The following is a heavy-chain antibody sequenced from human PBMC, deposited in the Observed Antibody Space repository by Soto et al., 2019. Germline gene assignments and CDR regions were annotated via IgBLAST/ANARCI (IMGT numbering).Heavy chain of an antibody. CDR2: MNVNTGYT. Sequence: ASGKGSWKAAGYTFTSYYIHWVRQATGQGLEWMGWMNVNTGYTGSAQRFRGRVTLTKTTSITTAYMELGSLTSEDTAVYYCVRYRDYYYGMDFWGQGTTVTVSS. D-gene: IGHD3-10*01. CDR1: GYTFTSYY. J-gene: IGHJ6*02. V-gene: IGHV1-8*01. CDR3: VRYRDYYYGMDF.